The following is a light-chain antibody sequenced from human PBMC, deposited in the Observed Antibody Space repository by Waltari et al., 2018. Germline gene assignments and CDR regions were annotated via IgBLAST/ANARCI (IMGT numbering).Light chain of an antibody. V-gene: IGLV2-23*01. CDR3: CSYAGSITWV. CDR2: EAT. CDR1: NSDVGSYNY. J-gene: IGLJ3*02. Sequence: QSALSQPASVSGSPGQSITISCPGTNSDVGSYNYVSWYQHHPGKAPKLIIYEATTRPSGVSNRFSGSKSGNTASLTIYGLQAEDEADYYCCSYAGSITWVFGGGTKVTVL.